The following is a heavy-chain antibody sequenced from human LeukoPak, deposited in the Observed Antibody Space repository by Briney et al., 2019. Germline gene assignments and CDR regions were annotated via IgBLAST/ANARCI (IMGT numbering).Heavy chain of an antibody. J-gene: IGHJ6*03. CDR1: GYTFTSYD. CDR2: MNPNSGNT. Sequence: GASVKVSCKASGYTFTSYDINWVRQATGQGLEWMGWMNPNSGNTGYAQKFQGRVTMTRNTSISTAYMELSSLRSEDTAVYYCARVGEQQLVRGYYYYYYMDVRGKGTTVTVSS. V-gene: IGHV1-8*01. CDR3: ARVGEQQLVRGYYYYYYMDV. D-gene: IGHD6-13*01.